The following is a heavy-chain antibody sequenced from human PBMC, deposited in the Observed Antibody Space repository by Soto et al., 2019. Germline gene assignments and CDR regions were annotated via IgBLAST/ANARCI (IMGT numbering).Heavy chain of an antibody. J-gene: IGHJ4*02. V-gene: IGHV1-46*01. Sequence: SVKVSCKASGYTFTSYYMHWVRQAPGQGLEWMGIINPSGGSTSYAQKFQGRVTMTRDTSTSTVYMELSSLRSEDTAVYYCARDFIYDSSGPSYYIDYWGQATLVTLSS. CDR1: GYTFTSYY. CDR2: INPSGGST. D-gene: IGHD3-22*01. CDR3: ARDFIYDSSGPSYYIDY.